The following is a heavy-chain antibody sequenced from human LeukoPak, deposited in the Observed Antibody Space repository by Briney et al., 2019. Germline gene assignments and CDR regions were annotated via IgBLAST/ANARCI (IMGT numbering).Heavy chain of an antibody. V-gene: IGHV1-69*13. CDR2: IIPIFGTA. CDR1: GGTFSSYA. Sequence: SVKVSCKASGGTFSSYAISWVRQAPGQGLEWMGGIIPIFGTANYAQKFQGRVTITADESTSTAYMELSSLRSEDTAVYYCARGGTGSSRVYYFDYWGQGTLVTVSS. D-gene: IGHD6-6*01. J-gene: IGHJ4*02. CDR3: ARGGTGSSRVYYFDY.